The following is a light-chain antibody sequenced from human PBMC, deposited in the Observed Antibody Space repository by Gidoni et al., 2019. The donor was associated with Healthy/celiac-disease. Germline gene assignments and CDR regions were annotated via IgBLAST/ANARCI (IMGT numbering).Light chain of an antibody. V-gene: IGKV1-39*01. Sequence: DIQMTQPPSSLSASVGYRVTITPRESQSISSYLNWYQQKPGKAPKLLIYAASSLQSGVPSRFSGSGSGTDFTLTISSLQPEDFATYYCQQSYSTLLTFGPGTKVDIK. J-gene: IGKJ3*01. CDR3: QQSYSTLLT. CDR2: AAS. CDR1: QSISSY.